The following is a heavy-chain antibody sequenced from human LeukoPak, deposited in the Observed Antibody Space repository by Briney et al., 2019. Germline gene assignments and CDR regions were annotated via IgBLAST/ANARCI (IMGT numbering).Heavy chain of an antibody. CDR3: ARAPSEIGGYYPEYFRH. J-gene: IGHJ1*01. CDR2: IKSDGSK. V-gene: IGHV3-74*01. D-gene: IGHD3-3*01. Sequence: GGSLRLSCAASGFTFSTYWMHWVRHAPGKGLVWVSRIKSDGSKNYADSVKGRFTISRDNAKNTLSLQMNSLRPEDTGVYYCARAPSEIGGYYPEYFRHWGEGALVTVSS. CDR1: GFTFSTYW.